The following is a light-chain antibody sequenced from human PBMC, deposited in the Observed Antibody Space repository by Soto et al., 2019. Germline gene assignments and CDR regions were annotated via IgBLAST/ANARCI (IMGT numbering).Light chain of an antibody. CDR3: QQRSNWPLYT. V-gene: IGKV3-11*01. CDR1: QSVGSY. CDR2: DAS. J-gene: IGKJ2*01. Sequence: EIVLTQSPATLSLSPGERATLSSRASQSVGSYLAWYQQKPGQAPRLLIYDASNRATGIPARFSGSGSGTDFTLTISSLEPEDFAVYYCQQRSNWPLYTFGQGTKLEIK.